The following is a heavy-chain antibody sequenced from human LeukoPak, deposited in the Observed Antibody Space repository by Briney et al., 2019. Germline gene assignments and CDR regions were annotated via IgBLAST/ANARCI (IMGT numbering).Heavy chain of an antibody. CDR3: AKDPKGYYYYYGMDV. V-gene: IGHV3-23*01. CDR1: GFTFSSYA. Sequence: PGGSLGLSCAASGFTFSSYAMSWVRQAPGKGLEWVSAISGSGGSTYYADSVKGRFTISRDNSKNTLYLQMNSLRAEDTAVYYCAKDPKGYYYYYGMDVWGQGTTVTVSS. CDR2: ISGSGGST. J-gene: IGHJ6*02.